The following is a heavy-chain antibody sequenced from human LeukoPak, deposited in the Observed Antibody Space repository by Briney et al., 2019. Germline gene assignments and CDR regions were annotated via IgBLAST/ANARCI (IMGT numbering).Heavy chain of an antibody. J-gene: IGHJ4*02. CDR3: ARGANSGSYYLNY. CDR2: IDRSGST. Sequence: SETLSLTCAVYGGSFSGYYWSWIRQPPGKGLEWIGEIDRSGSTNYNPSLKSRVTISFETSKNQFSLKLSSVTAADTAVYYCARGANSGSYYLNYWGQGTLVTVSS. D-gene: IGHD1-26*01. V-gene: IGHV4-34*01. CDR1: GGSFSGYY.